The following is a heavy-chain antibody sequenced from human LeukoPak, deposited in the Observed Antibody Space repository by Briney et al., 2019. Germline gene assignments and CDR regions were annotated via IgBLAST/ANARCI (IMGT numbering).Heavy chain of an antibody. CDR2: IYYSGST. V-gene: IGHV4-59*01. CDR1: GYY. J-gene: IGHJ5*02. D-gene: IGHD2-2*01. CDR3: ARTVPAAHVFDP. Sequence: PSETLSLTCAVCGYYWSWIRQPPGKGLEWIGYIYYSGSTNYNPSLKSRVTTSIDTSKNQFSLKLSSVTAADTAVYYCARTVPAAHVFDPWGQGTLVTVSS.